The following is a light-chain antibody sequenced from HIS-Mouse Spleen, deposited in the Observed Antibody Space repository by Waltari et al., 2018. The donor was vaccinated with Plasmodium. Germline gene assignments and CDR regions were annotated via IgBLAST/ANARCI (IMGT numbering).Light chain of an antibody. CDR3: QQYNNWSFT. CDR1: QSVSSN. J-gene: IGKJ3*01. CDR2: GAY. Sequence: ELVMTQSPATLSVSPGASATLSCRASQSVSSNLAWYQQKPGQAPRLLIYGAYTRATGIPARFSGSGSGTEFTLTISSLQSEDFAVYYCQQYNNWSFTFGPGTKVDIK. V-gene: IGKV3-15*01.